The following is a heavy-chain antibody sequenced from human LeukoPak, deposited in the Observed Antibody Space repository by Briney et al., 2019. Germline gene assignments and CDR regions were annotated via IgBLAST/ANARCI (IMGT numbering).Heavy chain of an antibody. CDR2: ISGSGGTT. Sequence: TGGSLRLSCAASGITFSSHAMSWVRQAPGKGMEWVSAISGSGGTTYYADSVKGRLTISRDNSKDTLSLQMNSLRGEDTAVYYCAKVWCSSTSCYSGIYYYYGMDVWGKGTTVTVSS. CDR1: GITFSSHA. CDR3: AKVWCSSTSCYSGIYYYYGMDV. V-gene: IGHV3-23*01. D-gene: IGHD2-2*01. J-gene: IGHJ6*04.